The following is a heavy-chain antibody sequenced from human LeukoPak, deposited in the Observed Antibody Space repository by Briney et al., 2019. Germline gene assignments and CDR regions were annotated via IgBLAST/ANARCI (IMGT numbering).Heavy chain of an antibody. J-gene: IGHJ6*02. CDR3: ARDGCSGGSCYSAAPWDYYYYGMDV. D-gene: IGHD2-15*01. Sequence: GGSLRLSCAASGLTFSNYWMTWVRQAPGKGLEWVANIKQDGSEKYYVDSVKGRFTISRDNAKKSLYLQMNSLRAEDTAVYYCARDGCSGGSCYSAAPWDYYYYGMDVWGQGTTVTVPS. V-gene: IGHV3-7*01. CDR2: IKQDGSEK. CDR1: GLTFSNYW.